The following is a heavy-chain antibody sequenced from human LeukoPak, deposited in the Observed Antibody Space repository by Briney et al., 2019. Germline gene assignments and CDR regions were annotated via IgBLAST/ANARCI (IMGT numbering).Heavy chain of an antibody. V-gene: IGHV1-8*03. CDR3: ARTTSFTASGYDY. D-gene: IGHD6-25*01. CDR2: MNPNSGDR. CDR1: GYTFTSYH. Sequence: ASVTVSCKTSGYTFTSYHINWVRQAPGQGLEWMGWMNPNSGDRGYAQKLQGRLSITRDTSISTVYMELSSLRSEDTAVYFCARTTSFTASGYDYWGQGTLVTVSS. J-gene: IGHJ4*02.